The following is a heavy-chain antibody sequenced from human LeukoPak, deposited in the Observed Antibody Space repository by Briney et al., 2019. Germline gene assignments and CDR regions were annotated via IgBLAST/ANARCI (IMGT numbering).Heavy chain of an antibody. CDR3: ANPKSPYYDFWSGYYQFDY. Sequence: GGALRLSFVACGFTFSSYAMSGVGQAPGKGLEGVAAISGSGGSTYYADSVKGRFNISRDNSKNTLYLQMNSLRAEDTAVYYCANPKSPYYDFWSGYYQFDYWGQGTLVTVSS. CDR2: ISGSGGST. CDR1: GFTFSSYA. J-gene: IGHJ4*02. D-gene: IGHD3-3*01. V-gene: IGHV3-23*01.